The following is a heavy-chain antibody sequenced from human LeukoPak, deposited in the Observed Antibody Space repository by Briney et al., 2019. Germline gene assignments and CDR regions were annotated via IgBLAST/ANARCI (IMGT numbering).Heavy chain of an antibody. D-gene: IGHD3-3*01. CDR3: ARDTGYDFWSGYMSWYYYGMDV. Sequence: SETLSLTCTVSGGXISSYYCSWIRQPPGKGLEWIGYIYYTGSTNYNSSLKSRVTISVDMSKNQFSLKLSSVTAADTAVYYCARDTGYDFWSGYMSWYYYGMDVWGQGTTVTVSS. J-gene: IGHJ6*02. CDR1: GGXISSYY. V-gene: IGHV4-59*01. CDR2: IYYTGST.